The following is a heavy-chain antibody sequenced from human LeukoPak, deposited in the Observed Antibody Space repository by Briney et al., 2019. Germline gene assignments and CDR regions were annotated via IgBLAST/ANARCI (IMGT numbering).Heavy chain of an antibody. J-gene: IGHJ6*03. CDR1: GFTFDDYS. V-gene: IGHV3-20*04. D-gene: IGHD2-2*01. CDR2: INWDGAST. CDR3: VRVHGSTTSCYDCYDYYMDV. Sequence: GGTLRLSCAASGFTFDDYSMNWVRHVPGKGREGCAGINWDGASTAYGASIKARFTISRDNGKNSLYLQMNRLRIEDTAVYYCVRVHGSTTSCYDCYDYYMDVSGKGNTVIVS.